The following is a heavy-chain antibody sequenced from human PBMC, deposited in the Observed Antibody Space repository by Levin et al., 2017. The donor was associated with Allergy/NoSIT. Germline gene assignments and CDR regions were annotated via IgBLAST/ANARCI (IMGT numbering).Heavy chain of an antibody. D-gene: IGHD3-22*01. J-gene: IGHJ2*01. CDR2: ISGSGGST. CDR1: GFTFSSYA. CDR3: AKNYYDSSGYYYTRYFDL. V-gene: IGHV3-23*01. Sequence: GESLKISCAASGFTFSSYAMSWVRQAPGKGLEWVSAISGSGGSTYYADSVKGRFTISRDNSKNTLYLQMNSLRAEDTAVYYCAKNYYDSSGYYYTRYFDLWGRGTLVTVSS.